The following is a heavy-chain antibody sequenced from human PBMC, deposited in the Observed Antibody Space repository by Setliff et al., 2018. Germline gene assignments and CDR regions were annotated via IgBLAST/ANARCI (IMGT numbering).Heavy chain of an antibody. V-gene: IGHV1-18*01. J-gene: IGHJ4*02. CDR1: GYSFGNYG. Sequence: ASVKVSCKASGYSFGNYGMSWVRQAPGQGLEWMGWISAYNINTNYAKKFQGRVTMTTDTSANIAYMELRSLRSDDTAVYYCARESRYYYDNLGTLDYWGQGTLVTVSS. D-gene: IGHD3-22*01. CDR2: ISAYNINT. CDR3: ARESRYYYDNLGTLDY.